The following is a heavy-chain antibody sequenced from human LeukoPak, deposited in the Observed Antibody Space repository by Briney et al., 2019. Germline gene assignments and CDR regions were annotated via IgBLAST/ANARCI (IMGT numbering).Heavy chain of an antibody. CDR2: INHSGST. D-gene: IGHD5-18*01. Sequence: SETLSLTCAVYGGSFSGYYWSWIRQPPGKGLEWIGEINHSGSTNYNPSLKSRATISVDTSKNQFSLKLSSVTAADTAVYYCARGLFGSDTAMGDAFDIWGQGTMVTVSS. CDR3: ARGLFGSDTAMGDAFDI. J-gene: IGHJ3*02. V-gene: IGHV4-34*01. CDR1: GGSFSGYY.